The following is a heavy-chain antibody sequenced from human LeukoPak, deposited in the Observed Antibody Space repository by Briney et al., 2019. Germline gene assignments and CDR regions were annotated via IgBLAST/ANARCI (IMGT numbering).Heavy chain of an antibody. J-gene: IGHJ5*02. D-gene: IGHD4-11*01. CDR1: GGTFSSYT. V-gene: IGHV1-69*02. CDR3: ARGPDYSNYLNWFDP. Sequence: ASVKVSCKASGGTFSSYTISWVRQAPRQGLEWMGRIIPILGIANYAQKFQGRVTITADKSTSTAYMELSSLRSEDTAVYYCARGPDYSNYLNWFDPWGQGTLVTVSS. CDR2: IIPILGIA.